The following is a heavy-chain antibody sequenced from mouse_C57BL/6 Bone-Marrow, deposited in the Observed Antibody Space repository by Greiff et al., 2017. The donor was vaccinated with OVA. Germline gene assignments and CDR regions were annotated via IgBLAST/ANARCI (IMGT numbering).Heavy chain of an antibody. Sequence: QVHVKQPGAELVRPGTSVKLSCKASGYTFTSYWMPWVKQRPGQGLEWIGVIDPSDSYTNYNQKFKGKATLTVDTSSSTAYMQLSSLTSEDSAVYYGARSFWYGSSYGFAYWGQGTLVTVSA. CDR3: ARSFWYGSSYGFAY. CDR2: IDPSDSYT. J-gene: IGHJ3*01. V-gene: IGHV1-59*01. CDR1: GYTFTSYW. D-gene: IGHD1-1*01.